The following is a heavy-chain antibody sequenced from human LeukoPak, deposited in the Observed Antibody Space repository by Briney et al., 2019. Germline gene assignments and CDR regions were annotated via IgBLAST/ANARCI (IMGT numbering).Heavy chain of an antibody. CDR3: ARDRITMVRGATVNWFDP. J-gene: IGHJ5*02. CDR1: GYTFTGYY. Sequence: GASVKVSCKASGYTFTGYYMHWVRQAPGQGLEWMGWINPNSGGTNYAQKFQGRVTMTRDTSISTAYMELSRLRSDDTAVYYCARDRITMVRGATVNWFDPWGQGTLVTVSS. V-gene: IGHV1-2*02. CDR2: INPNSGGT. D-gene: IGHD3-10*01.